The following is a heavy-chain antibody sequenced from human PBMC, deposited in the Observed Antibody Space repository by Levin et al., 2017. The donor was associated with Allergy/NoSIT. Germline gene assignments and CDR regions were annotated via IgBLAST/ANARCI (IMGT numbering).Heavy chain of an antibody. J-gene: IGHJ4*02. CDR2: INHSGST. CDR1: GGSFSGYY. D-gene: IGHD3-22*01. CDR3: ARGLGSSGYYLY. V-gene: IGHV4-34*01. Sequence: PSETLSLTCAVYGGSFSGYYWSWIRQPPGKGLEWIGEINHSGSTNYNPSLKSRVTISVDTSKNQFSLKLSSVTAADTAVYYCARGLGSSGYYLYWGQGTLVTVSS.